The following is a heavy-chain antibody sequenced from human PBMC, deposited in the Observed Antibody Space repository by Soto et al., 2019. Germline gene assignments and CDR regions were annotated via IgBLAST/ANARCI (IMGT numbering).Heavy chain of an antibody. Sequence: VQLQESGPGLVKPSETLSLTCTVSGGSVNSYYWSWIRQPPGKGLEWIGYMYYRGTTKYNPSLQSRVTISVATSKNQFSLKLSSVTAADTAVYYCATTGGYSFGDMGVDPWGQGTLVTVSS. J-gene: IGHJ5*02. CDR1: GGSVNSYY. D-gene: IGHD5-18*01. CDR3: ATTGGYSFGDMGVDP. CDR2: MYYRGTT. V-gene: IGHV4-59*02.